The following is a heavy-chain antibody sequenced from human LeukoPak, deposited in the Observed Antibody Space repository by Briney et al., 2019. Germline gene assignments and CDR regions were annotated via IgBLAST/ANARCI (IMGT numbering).Heavy chain of an antibody. CDR2: IYYSGST. J-gene: IGHJ4*02. CDR3: AITYYYDSSGYYRGQIDY. CDR1: GGSISSYY. D-gene: IGHD3-22*01. Sequence: SETLSLTCTVSGGSISSYYWSWIRQPPGKGLEWIGYIYYSGSTNYNPSLKSRVTISVKTSKNQFSLKLSSVTAADTAVYYCAITYYYDSSGYYRGQIDYWGQGTLVTVSS. V-gene: IGHV4-59*01.